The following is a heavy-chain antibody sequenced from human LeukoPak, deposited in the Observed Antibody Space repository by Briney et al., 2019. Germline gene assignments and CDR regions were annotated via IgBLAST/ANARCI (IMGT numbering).Heavy chain of an antibody. CDR1: GFTVSSNY. CDR3: AKDKPRIAVAGLDY. J-gene: IGHJ4*02. CDR2: IRYDGSNK. D-gene: IGHD6-19*01. Sequence: GGSLRLSCAASGFTVSSNYMSWVRQAPGKGLEWVAFIRYDGSNKYYADSVKGRFTISRDNSKNTLYLQMNSLRAEDTAVYYCAKDKPRIAVAGLDYWGQGTLVTVSS. V-gene: IGHV3-30*02.